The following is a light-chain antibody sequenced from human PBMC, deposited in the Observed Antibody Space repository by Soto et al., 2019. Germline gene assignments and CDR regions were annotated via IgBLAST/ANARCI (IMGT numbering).Light chain of an antibody. Sequence: EIVLTQSPATLSLSPGETATLACRASQSVSSYLAWYQQKPGQAPRLLIYDTTNRATGIPARFSGSGSGTDFTLTISSLEAEDFGDYYCQQRSTWPRTFDQLTNLEIK. V-gene: IGKV3-11*01. CDR2: DTT. CDR1: QSVSSY. CDR3: QQRSTWPRT. J-gene: IGKJ2*01.